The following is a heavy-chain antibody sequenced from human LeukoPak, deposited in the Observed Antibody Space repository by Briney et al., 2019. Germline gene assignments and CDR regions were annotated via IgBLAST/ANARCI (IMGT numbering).Heavy chain of an antibody. CDR2: ISGSGYTI. Sequence: GVSLRLSCAASGFAFSSYSMNWVRQAPGKGLEWVSYISGSGYTIYYADSVKGRFTISRDNAKNSLFLQMSSLRDEDTAMYYCAREARNDYGEYDYWGQGTQVTVSA. J-gene: IGHJ4*02. CDR1: GFAFSSYS. D-gene: IGHD4-17*01. V-gene: IGHV3-48*02. CDR3: AREARNDYGEYDY.